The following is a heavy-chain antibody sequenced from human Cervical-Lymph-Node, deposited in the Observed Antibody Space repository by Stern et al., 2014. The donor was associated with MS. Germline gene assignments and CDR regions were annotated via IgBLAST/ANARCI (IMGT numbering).Heavy chain of an antibody. D-gene: IGHD3-10*01. Sequence: QVTLRESGPALVKPTQTLTLTCTFSGFSLSTSGMRVSWIRQPPGKALEWLARIDWDDDKFYSTSLKTRLTISKDTSKNQVVLTMTNMDPVDTATYYCARQYYYGSGSSGFGPWGQGTLVTVSS. J-gene: IGHJ5*02. CDR2: IDWDDDK. CDR3: ARQYYYGSGSSGFGP. V-gene: IGHV2-70*04. CDR1: GFSLSTSGMR.